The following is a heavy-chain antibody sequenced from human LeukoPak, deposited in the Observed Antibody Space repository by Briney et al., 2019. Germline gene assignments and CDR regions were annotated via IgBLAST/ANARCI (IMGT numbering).Heavy chain of an antibody. Sequence: GRSLRLSCAASGFTFSSYAMHWVRQAPGKGLEWVAVISYDGSNKYYADSVKGRFTISRDNSENTLYLQMNSLRAEDTAVYYCARSISGYCSGGSCYGAYYYYGMDVWGQGTTVTVSS. CDR1: GFTFSSYA. CDR3: ARSISGYCSGGSCYGAYYYYGMDV. D-gene: IGHD2-15*01. J-gene: IGHJ6*02. V-gene: IGHV3-30-3*01. CDR2: ISYDGSNK.